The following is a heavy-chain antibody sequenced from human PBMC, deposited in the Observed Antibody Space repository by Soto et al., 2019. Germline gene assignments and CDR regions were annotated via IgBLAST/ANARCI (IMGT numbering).Heavy chain of an antibody. V-gene: IGHV5-51*01. D-gene: IGHD3-22*01. J-gene: IGHJ3*02. Sequence: GESLKISCKGSGYSFTSYWIGWVRQMPGKGLEWMGLIYPGDSDTRYSPSFHGQVPISADKSISTAYLQWSSLKASDTAMYYCARQDTMIVGVKPGAFDIWGQGKMVTVS. CDR1: GYSFTSYW. CDR2: IYPGDSDT. CDR3: ARQDTMIVGVKPGAFDI.